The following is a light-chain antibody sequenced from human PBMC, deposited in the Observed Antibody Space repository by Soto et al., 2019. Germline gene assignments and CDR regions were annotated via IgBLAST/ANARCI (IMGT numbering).Light chain of an antibody. CDR3: QQYGSSPPT. V-gene: IGKV3-20*01. CDR1: QSVSTNY. CDR2: GAS. Sequence: EIVLTQSPGTLSLSPGERATLSCRASQSVSTNYLAWYQRKPGQAPRLLIYGASSRATGIPDRVSGSGSGTDFTLTIPRLEPEDFAVYYCQQYGSSPPTFGQGTKVEIK. J-gene: IGKJ1*01.